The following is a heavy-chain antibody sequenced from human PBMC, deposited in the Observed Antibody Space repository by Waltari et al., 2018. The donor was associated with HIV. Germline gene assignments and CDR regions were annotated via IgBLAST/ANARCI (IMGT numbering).Heavy chain of an antibody. Sequence: EVQLVESGGGLVQPGGSLRLSCAASGFTFSLYWMSWVRQAPGKGREWGANIKQDGSEKHYVDSVKGRFTISRDNAMKSLYLQMNSLRAEDTAVYYCARMGLMMYAIGAFDIWGQGTMVTVSS. CDR3: ARMGLMMYAIGAFDI. CDR2: IKQDGSEK. CDR1: GFTFSLYW. D-gene: IGHD2-8*01. V-gene: IGHV3-7*01. J-gene: IGHJ3*02.